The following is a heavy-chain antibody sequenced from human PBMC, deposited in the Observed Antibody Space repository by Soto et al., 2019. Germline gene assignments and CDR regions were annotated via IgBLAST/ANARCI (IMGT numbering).Heavy chain of an antibody. CDR3: ASMLATSDY. J-gene: IGHJ4*02. Sequence: QVQLVESGGGVVQPGRSLRLSCVVSGFAFSRNGRHWVRQAPGKGLEWLAVISYDGGEKYYADSVEGRFFISRDNSKNTLFLQMNSLRVEDTAVYYCASMLATSDYWGQGTLVTVSS. V-gene: IGHV3-30*03. CDR2: ISYDGGEK. D-gene: IGHD2-8*01. CDR1: GFAFSRNG.